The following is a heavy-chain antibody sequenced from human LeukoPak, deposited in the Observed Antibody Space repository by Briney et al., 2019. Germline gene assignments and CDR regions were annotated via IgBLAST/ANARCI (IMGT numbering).Heavy chain of an antibody. CDR2: INPNSGGT. Sequence: ASVKVSCKASGYTFTGYYMHWVRQAPGQGLEWMGWINPNSGGTNYAQKFQGRVTMTRDTSISTAYMELSRLRSDDTAVYYCARDYDFWSGYYTFDYWGQATLVTVSS. J-gene: IGHJ4*02. D-gene: IGHD3-3*01. V-gene: IGHV1-2*02. CDR1: GYTFTGYY. CDR3: ARDYDFWSGYYTFDY.